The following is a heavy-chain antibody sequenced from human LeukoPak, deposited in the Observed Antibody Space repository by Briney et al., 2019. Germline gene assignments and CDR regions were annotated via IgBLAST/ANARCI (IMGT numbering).Heavy chain of an antibody. CDR3: ARDWWWWSRPTHGMDV. CDR1: GFTFSDYY. J-gene: IGHJ6*02. D-gene: IGHD2-21*01. Sequence: GGSLRLSCAASGFTFSDYYMSWIRQAPGKGLEWVSYISSSGGTIYYGDSVKGRFTISRDNTKNSLYLQMNSLRAEDTAVYYCARDWWWWSRPTHGMDVWGQGTTVTVSS. CDR2: ISSSGGTI. V-gene: IGHV3-11*01.